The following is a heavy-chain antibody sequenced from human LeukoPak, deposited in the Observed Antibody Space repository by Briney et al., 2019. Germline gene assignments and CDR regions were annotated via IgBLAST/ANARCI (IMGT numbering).Heavy chain of an antibody. CDR3: AKVPILLLFEGDY. V-gene: IGHV3-30*02. D-gene: IGHD3-10*01. CDR1: GFTFSSYG. Sequence: SGGSLRLSCAASGFTFSSYGMHWVRQTPGKGLEWVAFIQYDGSNKYYADSVKGRFTISRDNSRNTLYLQMNSLRAEDTAVYYCAKVPILLLFEGDYWGQGTLVTVSS. CDR2: IQYDGSNK. J-gene: IGHJ4*02.